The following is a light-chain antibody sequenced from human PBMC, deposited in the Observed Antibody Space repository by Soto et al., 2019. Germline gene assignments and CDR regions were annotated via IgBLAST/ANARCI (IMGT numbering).Light chain of an antibody. Sequence: EIVLTQSPATLSLSPGERATLSCRASQSVRSSLAWYQQQPGQAPRLLIFDASNRATGIPPRFSGSGFGTDFTLTINSLEPEDFVVYYCQQRSNWPGTFGQGTKVEIK. CDR1: QSVRSS. V-gene: IGKV3-11*01. CDR3: QQRSNWPGT. CDR2: DAS. J-gene: IGKJ1*01.